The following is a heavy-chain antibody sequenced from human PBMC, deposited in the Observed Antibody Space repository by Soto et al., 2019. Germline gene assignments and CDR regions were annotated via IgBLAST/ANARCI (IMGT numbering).Heavy chain of an antibody. Sequence: PSETLSLTCTVSGGSISSGGYYWTWIRQHPGKGLEWIGYIYYTGITYYNPSLKSRVTISVGTSKNQFSLQLTSVTAADTALYYCARDKITGLFDYWGQGTRVTVSS. CDR2: IYYTGIT. CDR3: ARDKITGLFDY. J-gene: IGHJ4*02. CDR1: GGSISSGGYY. D-gene: IGHD2-8*02. V-gene: IGHV4-31*03.